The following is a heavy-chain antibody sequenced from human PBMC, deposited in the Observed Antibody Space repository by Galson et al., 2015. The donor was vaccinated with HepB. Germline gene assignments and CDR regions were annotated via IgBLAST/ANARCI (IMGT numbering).Heavy chain of an antibody. CDR2: INPNSGDT. D-gene: IGHD3-3*01. CDR3: ATRSTFGVVIPY. J-gene: IGHJ4*02. Sequence: SVKVSCKASGYTFTGYYMHWVRQAPGQGLEWMGWINPNSGDTVYAQKFQGRVTMTVDTSISTAYMELSRLRSDDTAIYYCATRSTFGVVIPYWGQATLVTVPS. V-gene: IGHV1-2*02. CDR1: GYTFTGYY.